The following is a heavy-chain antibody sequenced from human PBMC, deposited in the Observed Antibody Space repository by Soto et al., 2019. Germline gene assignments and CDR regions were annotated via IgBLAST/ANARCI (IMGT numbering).Heavy chain of an antibody. CDR1: SASIISEQR. V-gene: IGHV4-4*02. J-gene: IGHJ4*02. CDR2: IHHSGST. CDR3: ARSFGWYAIDQ. D-gene: IGHD6-19*01. Sequence: QMQLQESGPGLVKPSETLSLTCAVSSASIISEQRWSWVRQPPGKGLEWSGEIHHSGSTNNNPSLKSRVTMSVDKSKNQFSLNLKSVTAADTAVYYCARSFGWYAIDQWGQGTLVIVSS.